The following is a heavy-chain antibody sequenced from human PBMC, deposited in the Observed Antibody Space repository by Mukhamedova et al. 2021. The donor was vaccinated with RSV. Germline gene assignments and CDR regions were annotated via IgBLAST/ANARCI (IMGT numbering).Heavy chain of an antibody. Sequence: MNWVRQAPGKGRSWVSYIISSSSTLIYADSVKGRFTISRDNAKNSLYLQMNTWRAEETAGYYVGRRNNWNYTNYYYNMDAGGKGT. J-gene: IGHJ6*03. D-gene: IGHD1-7*01. V-gene: IGHV3-48*01. CDR3: GRRNNWNYTNYYYNMDA. CDR2: IISSSSTL.